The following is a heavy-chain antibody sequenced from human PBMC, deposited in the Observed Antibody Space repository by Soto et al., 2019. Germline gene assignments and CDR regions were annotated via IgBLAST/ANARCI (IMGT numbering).Heavy chain of an antibody. CDR1: GYSFTNND. V-gene: IGHV1-8*01. Sequence: ASVKVYCKASGYSFTNNDVSWVRQATGQGLEWMGWMNPGSGDTGYAQKFQGRVTMTRDISIATAYMELSSLRSDDTAIYYCARMATFGSLNWFDPWGQGNLVTVSS. CDR2: MNPGSGDT. D-gene: IGHD3-16*01. CDR3: ARMATFGSLNWFDP. J-gene: IGHJ5*02.